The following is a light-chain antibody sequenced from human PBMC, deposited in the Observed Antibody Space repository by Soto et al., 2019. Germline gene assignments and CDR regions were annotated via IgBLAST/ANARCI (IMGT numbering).Light chain of an antibody. CDR1: QSVSSSY. Sequence: EIVLTQSPGTLSLSPGERATLSCRASQSVSSSYLAWYQQKPGQAPRLLIYGASSRATGIPDRFSGSGSGTEFTLTISSLQPEDFATYFCLQHKGYPRTFGQGTKVDIK. CDR2: GAS. CDR3: LQHKGYPRT. V-gene: IGKV3-20*01. J-gene: IGKJ1*01.